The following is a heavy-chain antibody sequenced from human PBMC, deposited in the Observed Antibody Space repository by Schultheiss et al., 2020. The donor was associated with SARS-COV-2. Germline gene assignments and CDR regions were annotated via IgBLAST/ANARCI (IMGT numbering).Heavy chain of an antibody. CDR2: ISWNSGSI. V-gene: IGHV3-9*03. CDR1: GFTFDDYG. Sequence: GGSLRLSCAASGFTFDDYGMSWVRQAPGKGLEWVSGISWNSGSIGYADSVKGRFTISRDNAKNSLYLQMNSLRAEDMALYYCAKDRGDFWSGYLGFDYWGQGTLVTVSS. CDR3: AKDRGDFWSGYLGFDY. J-gene: IGHJ4*02. D-gene: IGHD3-3*01.